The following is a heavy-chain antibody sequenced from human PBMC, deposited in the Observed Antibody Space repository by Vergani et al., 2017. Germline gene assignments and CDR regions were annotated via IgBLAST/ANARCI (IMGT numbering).Heavy chain of an antibody. Sequence: EVQLVESGGGLVQPGRSLRLSCAASGFTFDDYAMHWVRQAPGKGLEWVSGMSWNSGSIGYADSVKGRFTISRDNAKNSLYLQMNSLRAEDTALYYCAKEGVEKDAFDIWGQGTMVTVSS. J-gene: IGHJ3*02. CDR3: AKEGVEKDAFDI. CDR1: GFTFDDYA. V-gene: IGHV3-9*01. D-gene: IGHD3-3*01. CDR2: MSWNSGSI.